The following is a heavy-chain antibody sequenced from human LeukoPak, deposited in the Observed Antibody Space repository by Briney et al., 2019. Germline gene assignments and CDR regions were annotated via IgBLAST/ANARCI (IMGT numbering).Heavy chain of an antibody. V-gene: IGHV3-66*01. Sequence: GGSLRLSCAASGFTVSSNYKSWVRQAPGKGLEWVSVIYSGGSTYYADSVKGRFTISRDNSKNTLYLQMNSLRAEDTAVYYCAKGRGWEASYYYYYMDVWGKGTTVTISS. D-gene: IGHD1-26*01. J-gene: IGHJ6*03. CDR3: AKGRGWEASYYYYYMDV. CDR1: GFTVSSNY. CDR2: IYSGGST.